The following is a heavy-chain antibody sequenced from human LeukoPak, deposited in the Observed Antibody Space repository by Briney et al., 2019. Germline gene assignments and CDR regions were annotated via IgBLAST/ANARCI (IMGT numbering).Heavy chain of an antibody. V-gene: IGHV3-11*01. CDR3: ARDLYYDSSGYFGY. CDR2: ISSSGSTI. Sequence: PGGSLRLSCAASGFTFSDYYMSWIRQAPGKGLEWVSYISSSGSTIYYADSVKGRFTISRDNAKNSLYLQMNSLRAEGTAVYYCARDLYYDSSGYFGYWGQGTLVTVSS. J-gene: IGHJ4*02. D-gene: IGHD3-22*01. CDR1: GFTFSDYY.